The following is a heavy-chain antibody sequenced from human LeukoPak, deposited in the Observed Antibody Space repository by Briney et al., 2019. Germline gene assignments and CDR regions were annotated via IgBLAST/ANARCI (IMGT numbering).Heavy chain of an antibody. D-gene: IGHD6-19*01. CDR3: ARDFVAVVGTSIPGFDP. V-gene: IGHV1-2*02. Sequence: GASVKVSCKASGYTFTGYYMHWVRQVPGQGLEWMGWINPNSGGTNYAQKFQGRFTMTKDTSTSTAYMELRSLRSDDTAVYYCARDFVAVVGTSIPGFDPWGQGTLVTVSS. CDR1: GYTFTGYY. J-gene: IGHJ5*02. CDR2: INPNSGGT.